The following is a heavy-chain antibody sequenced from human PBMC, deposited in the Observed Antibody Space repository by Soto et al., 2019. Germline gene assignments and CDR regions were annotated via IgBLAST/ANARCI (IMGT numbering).Heavy chain of an antibody. CDR3: AREETKRSYWYFDL. Sequence: EVQLVESGGGLVKPGGSLRLSCAASGFTFNNYNMNWVRQAPGKGLEWVASIDTSGTYTNYADSVRGRFTISRDNAKKSLDLEMSSLRDEDTAVYYCAREETKRSYWYFDLWGRGTLVTVS. D-gene: IGHD2-8*01. CDR2: IDTSGTYT. J-gene: IGHJ2*01. CDR1: GFTFNNYN. V-gene: IGHV3-21*01.